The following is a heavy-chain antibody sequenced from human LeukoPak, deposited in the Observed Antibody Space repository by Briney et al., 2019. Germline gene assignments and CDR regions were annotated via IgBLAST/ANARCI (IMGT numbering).Heavy chain of an antibody. V-gene: IGHV3-30*02. Sequence: PGGSLRLSCAASGFTFSSYGMHWVRQAPGKGLEWVAFIRYDGSNKYYADSVKGRFTISRDNSKNTLYLQMNSLRAEDTAVYYCAKDLYRYSCGSAFDYWGQGTLVTVSS. CDR3: AKDLYRYSCGSAFDY. J-gene: IGHJ4*02. CDR1: GFTFSSYG. D-gene: IGHD5-18*01. CDR2: IRYDGSNK.